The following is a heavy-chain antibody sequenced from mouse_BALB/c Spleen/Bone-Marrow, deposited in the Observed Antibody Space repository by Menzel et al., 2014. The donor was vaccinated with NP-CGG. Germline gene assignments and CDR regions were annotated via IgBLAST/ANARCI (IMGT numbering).Heavy chain of an antibody. V-gene: IGHV7-3*02. CDR2: IRNKAYDYTT. CDR3: ARFPMDY. J-gene: IGHJ4*01. CDR1: GFTFTDSY. Sequence: EVKLMESGGGLVQPGGSLRLSCTPSGFTFTDSYMSWVRQPPGKALEWLGFIRNKAYDYTTGYSASVKGRFTISRDSSQSILYLQMNTLRPEDSATYYCARFPMDYWGQGTSVTVSS.